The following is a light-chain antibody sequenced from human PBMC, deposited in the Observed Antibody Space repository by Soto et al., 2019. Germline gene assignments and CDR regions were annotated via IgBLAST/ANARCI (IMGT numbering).Light chain of an antibody. CDR3: QQLDSYPIT. J-gene: IGKJ5*01. Sequence: IQLTQSPSSLSASVGDRVTITCRASQHISNYLAWYLQKPGKAPKLLVYAASTLQSGVPSRFSGSGSGTDFTLTISSLQPEDFATYYCQQLDSYPITFGQGTRLEIK. V-gene: IGKV1-9*01. CDR1: QHISNY. CDR2: AAS.